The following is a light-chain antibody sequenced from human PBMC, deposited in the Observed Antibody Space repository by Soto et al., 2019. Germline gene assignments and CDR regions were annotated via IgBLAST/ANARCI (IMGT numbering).Light chain of an antibody. J-gene: IGKJ1*01. Sequence: DIPATQSPSTLSASLGARVTITCRASESISRGLGWYQQKPGKAPKLLIYKASTLKSGVPSRFSGSGSGTEFTLTISSLQPDDFATYYCQHYNSYSEAFGQGTK. CDR3: QHYNSYSEA. CDR1: ESISRG. CDR2: KAS. V-gene: IGKV1-5*03.